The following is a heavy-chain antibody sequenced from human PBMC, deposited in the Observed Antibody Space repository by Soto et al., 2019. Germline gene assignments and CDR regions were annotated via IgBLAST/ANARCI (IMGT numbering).Heavy chain of an antibody. CDR3: ARGLYSGWHYFDY. CDR2: IYSGGST. Sequence: EVQLVESGGGLVQPGGSLRLSCAASGFTVSSNYMSWVRQAPGKGLEWVSVIYSGGSTYYADSVKCRFTISRDNSKNTLYLKMNSLRPEDTAVYYCARGLYSGWHYFDYWGQGTLVTVSS. D-gene: IGHD5-12*01. J-gene: IGHJ4*02. V-gene: IGHV3-66*01. CDR1: GFTVSSNY.